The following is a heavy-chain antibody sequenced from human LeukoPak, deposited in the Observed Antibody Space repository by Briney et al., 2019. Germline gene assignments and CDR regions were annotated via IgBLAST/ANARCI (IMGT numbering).Heavy chain of an antibody. D-gene: IGHD2-21*01. J-gene: IGHJ6*03. CDR3: AKGVVPYHYYYMDV. CDR2: ISNDGDT. CDR1: GFTVSSNY. V-gene: IGHV3-53*01. Sequence: GGSLRLSCAASGFTVSSNYMSWVRQGPGKGLECVSVISNDGDTYYADSVKGRFTISRDTSKNTVSLQMNSLRAEDTAVYYCAKGVVPYHYYYMDVWGKGTTVTISS.